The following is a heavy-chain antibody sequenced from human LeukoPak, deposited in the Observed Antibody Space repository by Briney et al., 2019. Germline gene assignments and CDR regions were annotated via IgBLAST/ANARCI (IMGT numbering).Heavy chain of an antibody. Sequence: PSETLSLTCTVSGGSIGDYYWSWIRQPAGKGLEWIGRIYASGNTNYNPSLKSRVTMSVDKSKNQLSLKLSSVTAADTAVYYCARDWGYCSGVSCFVFDYWGQGTLVTVSS. D-gene: IGHD2-15*01. V-gene: IGHV4-4*07. CDR2: IYASGNT. J-gene: IGHJ4*02. CDR1: GGSIGDYY. CDR3: ARDWGYCSGVSCFVFDY.